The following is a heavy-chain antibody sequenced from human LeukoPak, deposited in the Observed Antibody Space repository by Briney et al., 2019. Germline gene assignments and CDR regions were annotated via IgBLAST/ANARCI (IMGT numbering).Heavy chain of an antibody. CDR2: ISGSGGST. CDR1: GFTFSSYA. Sequence: GGSLRLSCAASGFTFSSYAMSWVRQAPGKGLEWVSAISGSGGSTYYADSVKGRFTISRDNSKNSLYLQMNSLRAEDTAVYYCARGTEVAGNFDYWGQGTLVTVSS. D-gene: IGHD6-19*01. V-gene: IGHV3-23*01. CDR3: ARGTEVAGNFDY. J-gene: IGHJ4*02.